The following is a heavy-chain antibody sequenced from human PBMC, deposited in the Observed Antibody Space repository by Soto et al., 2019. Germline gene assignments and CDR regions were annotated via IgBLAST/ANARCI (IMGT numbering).Heavy chain of an antibody. CDR2: ISSSSSYI. CDR1: GFTFSSYS. J-gene: IGHJ6*03. V-gene: IGHV3-21*01. Sequence: GGSLRLSCAASGFTFSSYSMNWVRQAPGKGLEWVSSISSSSSYIYYADSVKGRFTISRDNAKNSLYLQMNSLRAEDTVVYYCAIESVGTMVRGVIISSYMDVWGKGTTVTVSS. D-gene: IGHD3-10*01. CDR3: AIESVGTMVRGVIISSYMDV.